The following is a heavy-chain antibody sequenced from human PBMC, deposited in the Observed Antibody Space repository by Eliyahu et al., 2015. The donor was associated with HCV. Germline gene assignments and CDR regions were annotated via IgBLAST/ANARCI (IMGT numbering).Heavy chain of an antibody. J-gene: IGHJ4*02. D-gene: IGHD2-15*01. CDR2: IXPXDSYT. CDR1: GYSFTXYW. Sequence: EVQLVQSGAEXKXPGESLRISXXGSGYSFTXYWISWVXQMPGXGLEWMGRIXPXDSYTNYSPSFQGHVTISADKSISTAYLQWSSLKASDTAMYYCARRSRGHVDYWGQGTLVTVSS. V-gene: IGHV5-10-1*03. CDR3: ARRSRGHVDY.